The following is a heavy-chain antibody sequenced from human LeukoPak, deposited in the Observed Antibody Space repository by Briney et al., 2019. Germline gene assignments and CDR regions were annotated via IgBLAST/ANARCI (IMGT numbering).Heavy chain of an antibody. CDR2: ISGTAGGK. CDR3: ARHSEWLARD. J-gene: IGHJ4*02. D-gene: IGHD6-19*01. V-gene: IGHV3-23*01. CDR1: GFIFDSYP. Sequence: GSSLTLSCAASGFIFDSYPETWVPQAPGKGLEWVSTISGTAGGKYHADSVKGRFTISRDNSKNTLYLQMNSLRAEDTATYYCARHSEWLARDWGQGTPVTVSS.